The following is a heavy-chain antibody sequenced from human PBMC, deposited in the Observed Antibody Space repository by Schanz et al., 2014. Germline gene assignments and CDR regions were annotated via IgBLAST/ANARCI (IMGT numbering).Heavy chain of an antibody. Sequence: EVQLLESGGGLVRPGGSLRLSCAASGFTFSNSAMSWVRQAPGKGLEWVSGFIVDSGNTYYAGSVKGRFSISRDYSKNTLYLQMSSLRAEDTAIYYCAKLSSSGRLAGYFDYWGQGALVTVSS. V-gene: IGHV3-23*01. J-gene: IGHJ4*02. D-gene: IGHD6-19*01. CDR2: FIVDSGNT. CDR1: GFTFSNSA. CDR3: AKLSSSGRLAGYFDY.